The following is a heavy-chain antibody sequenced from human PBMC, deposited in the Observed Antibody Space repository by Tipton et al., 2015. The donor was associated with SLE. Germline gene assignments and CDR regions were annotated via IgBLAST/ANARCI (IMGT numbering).Heavy chain of an antibody. V-gene: IGHV3-9*01. J-gene: IGHJ3*02. CDR2: ISWNSGRI. CDR1: GLIFDDYD. D-gene: IGHD3-22*01. CDR3: AKDIIGYYDSGSYRGAFDI. Sequence: SLRLSCGASGLIFDDYDMAWVRQAPGKGLEWVSRISWNSGRIDYADSVKGRFTISRDNAKNFLYLQMNSLRAEDTAWYYCAKDIIGYYDSGSYRGAFDIWGQGTKVTVSS.